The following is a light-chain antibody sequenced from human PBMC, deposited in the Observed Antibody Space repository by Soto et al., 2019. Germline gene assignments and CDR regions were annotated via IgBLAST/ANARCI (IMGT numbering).Light chain of an antibody. Sequence: DIQMTQSPSTLSASIGDRVTITCRASQTVYTWLAWYQQKPGTAPKLLIYEASTLHSGVPSRFSGSGSETEFTLVISRLQPEDSATYYCLQHNSYPLTFGGGTKVEIK. J-gene: IGKJ4*01. V-gene: IGKV1-5*03. CDR1: QTVYTW. CDR3: LQHNSYPLT. CDR2: EAS.